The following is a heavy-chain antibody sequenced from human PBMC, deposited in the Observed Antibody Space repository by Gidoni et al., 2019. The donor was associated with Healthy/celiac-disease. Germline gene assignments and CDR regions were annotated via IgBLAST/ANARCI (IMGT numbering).Heavy chain of an antibody. Sequence: QVQLVQSEAEGEKPGPSVKVSGKAAGATFSSYALSWVRQAPGQGLEWMGGLIPIFGTANSAQKFQGRVTITANESTSTAYMELSSLRSEDTAVYYCASPSYGSGSYYNAAGAFDIWGQGTMVTVSS. J-gene: IGHJ3*02. V-gene: IGHV1-69*01. D-gene: IGHD3-10*01. CDR3: ASPSYGSGSYYNAAGAFDI. CDR1: GATFSSYA. CDR2: LIPIFGTA.